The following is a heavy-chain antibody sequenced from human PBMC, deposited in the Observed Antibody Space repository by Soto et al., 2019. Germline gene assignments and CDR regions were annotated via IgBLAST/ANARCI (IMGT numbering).Heavy chain of an antibody. CDR2: ISAYNGNT. Sequence: QVQLLQSGAEVKKPGASVKVSCKASGYTFTNYGITWVRQAPGQGLEWMGWISAYNGNTHYTQRLQGRVTMTTDTSTSTGYMELRGLRSDDTAVDYCARVRQVVGYFHYYIGVRGKGTTVTVSS. D-gene: IGHD6-6*01. V-gene: IGHV1-18*01. J-gene: IGHJ6*03. CDR3: ARVRQVVGYFHYYIGV. CDR1: GYTFTNYG.